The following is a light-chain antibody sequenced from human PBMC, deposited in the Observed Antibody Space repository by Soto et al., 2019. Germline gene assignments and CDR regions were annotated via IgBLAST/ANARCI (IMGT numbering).Light chain of an antibody. CDR1: QSISSY. V-gene: IGKV1-39*01. CDR2: AAS. CDR3: QQVYSFPHT. Sequence: DIQMTQSPSSLSASVGDRVTITCRASQSISSYLNWYQQKPGKAPKLLIYAASSLQSGVPSRFSGSGYGTDFTLTISSLQPEDSASYYCQQVYSFPHTFGQGTKVEV. J-gene: IGKJ2*01.